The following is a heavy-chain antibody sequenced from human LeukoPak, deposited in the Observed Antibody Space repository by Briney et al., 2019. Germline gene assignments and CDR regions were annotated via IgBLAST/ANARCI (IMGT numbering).Heavy chain of an antibody. CDR2: ISGSGGST. CDR1: GFTFSSYA. D-gene: IGHD3-9*01. Sequence: QPGGSLRLSCAASGFTFSSYAMSWVRQAPGKGLEWVSAISGSGGSTYYADSVKGRFTISRDNSKNTLYLQMNSLRAEDTAVYYCVVAILTGYYFDYWGQGTLVTVSS. CDR3: VVAILTGYYFDY. J-gene: IGHJ4*02. V-gene: IGHV3-23*01.